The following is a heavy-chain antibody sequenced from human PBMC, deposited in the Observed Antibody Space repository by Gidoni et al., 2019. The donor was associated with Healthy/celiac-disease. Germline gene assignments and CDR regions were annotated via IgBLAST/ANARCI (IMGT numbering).Heavy chain of an antibody. V-gene: IGHV4-59*08. Sequence: QVQLQESGPGLVKPSETLSLTCTVSGGSISSYYCTWIRQPPGKGLEWIGYIYYSGSTNYNPSLKSRVTISVDTSKNQFSLKLSSVTAADTAVYYCARHHDYGDYTGDGFRSYYGMDVWGQGTTVTVSS. J-gene: IGHJ6*02. CDR3: ARHHDYGDYTGDGFRSYYGMDV. CDR2: IYYSGST. CDR1: GGSISSYY. D-gene: IGHD4-17*01.